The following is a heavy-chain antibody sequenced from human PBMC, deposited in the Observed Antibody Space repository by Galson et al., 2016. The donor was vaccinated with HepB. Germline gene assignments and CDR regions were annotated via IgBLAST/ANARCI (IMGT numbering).Heavy chain of an antibody. V-gene: IGHV5-51*01. Sequence: QSGAEVKKPGESLKISCKGSGYSFSSHWIGWVRQMSGKGLEWMGHIYPGDSETRYSPSFQGQVTISVDKSIGTAHLQWSSLKASDTAIYYCARLSGFWSGSPPAHFDYWGQGTLVTVSS. CDR2: IYPGDSET. J-gene: IGHJ4*02. CDR3: ARLSGFWSGSPPAHFDY. D-gene: IGHD3-3*01. CDR1: GYSFSSHW.